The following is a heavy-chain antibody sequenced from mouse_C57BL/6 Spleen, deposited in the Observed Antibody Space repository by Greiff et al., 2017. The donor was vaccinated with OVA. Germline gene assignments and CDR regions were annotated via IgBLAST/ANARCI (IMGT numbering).Heavy chain of an antibody. Sequence: EVKVVESGPGMVKPSQSLSLTCTVTGYSITSGYDWHWIRHFPGNKLEWMGYISYSGSTNYNPSLKSRISITHDTSKNHFFLKLNAETTEDTATYYSARAPTAGVCAYWGKGTLVTVSA. J-gene: IGHJ3*01. V-gene: IGHV3-1*01. CDR2: ISYSGST. CDR1: GYSITSGYD. D-gene: IGHD3-2*01. CDR3: ARAPTAGVCAY.